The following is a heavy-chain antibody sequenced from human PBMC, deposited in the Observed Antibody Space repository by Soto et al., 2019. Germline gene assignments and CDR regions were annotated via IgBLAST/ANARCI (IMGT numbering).Heavy chain of an antibody. V-gene: IGHV3-15*01. CDR2: IKSKTDGGTT. CDR1: GFTFSNAW. Sequence: GGSLRLSCAASGFTFSNAWMSWVRQAPGKGLEWVGRIKSKTDGGTTDYAAPVKGRFTISRDDSKNTLYLQMNSLKTEDTVVYYCTTGSRYYYDSSGYPLWGQGTLVTVSS. CDR3: TTGSRYYYDSSGYPL. J-gene: IGHJ4*02. D-gene: IGHD3-22*01.